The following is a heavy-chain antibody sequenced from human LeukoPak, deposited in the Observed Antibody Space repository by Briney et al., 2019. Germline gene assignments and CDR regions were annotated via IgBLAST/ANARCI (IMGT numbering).Heavy chain of an antibody. CDR3: AREDDSWGSNNLDL. CDR2: IDTSSSTM. J-gene: IGHJ3*01. D-gene: IGHD7-27*01. CDR1: AFTFSDYS. V-gene: IGHV3-48*02. Sequence: GGSLRLSCAASAFTFSDYSMNWVRQAPGKGLEWISYIDTSSSTMYYADSVMGRFTISRDNAKESLYLQMNSLRDEDTAVYYCAREDDSWGSNNLDLWGQGTVVTVSS.